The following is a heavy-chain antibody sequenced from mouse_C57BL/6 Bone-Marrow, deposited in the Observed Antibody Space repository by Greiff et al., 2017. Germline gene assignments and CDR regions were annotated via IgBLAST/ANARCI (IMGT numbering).Heavy chain of an antibody. J-gene: IGHJ2*01. CDR1: GFNIKDTY. CDR3: AISSGAY. CDR2: IDPANGNT. Sequence: EVQLQQSGAELVKPGASVKLSCTASGFNIKDTYMHWVKQRPEQGLEWIGRIDPANGNTKYDPKFQGKATITADTSSNTAYRQLSSLTSEDTAFYYGAISSGAYWGQGTTLTVSS. V-gene: IGHV14-3*02.